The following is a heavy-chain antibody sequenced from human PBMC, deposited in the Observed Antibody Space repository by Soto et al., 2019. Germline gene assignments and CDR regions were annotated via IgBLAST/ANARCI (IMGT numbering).Heavy chain of an antibody. Sequence: SETLSLTCTVSGGSISSSSYYWGWIRQPPGKGLEWIGSIYYSGSTYYNPSLKSRVTISVDTSKNQFSLKLSSVTAADTAVYYCATTGKGPRLRSLWFGEPSHSYYYYYYGMDVWGQGTTVTVSS. CDR1: GGSISSSSYY. V-gene: IGHV4-39*01. D-gene: IGHD3-10*01. J-gene: IGHJ6*02. CDR2: IYYSGST. CDR3: ATTGKGPRLRSLWFGEPSHSYYYYYYGMDV.